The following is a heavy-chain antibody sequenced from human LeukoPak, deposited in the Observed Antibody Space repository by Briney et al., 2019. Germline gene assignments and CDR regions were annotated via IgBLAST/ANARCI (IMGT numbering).Heavy chain of an antibody. CDR2: IKTKSEGGTT. CDR3: TTEFKELGSFFYFYYMDV. CDR1: GFTFRNYG. Sequence: GGSLRLSCAASGFTFRNYGMSWVRQAPGKGLEWVGRIKTKSEGGTTDYAAPAKGRFTISRDDSKNALFLQMDSLKSDDTAMYYCTTEFKELGSFFYFYYMDVWGTGTTVTISS. D-gene: IGHD3-10*01. J-gene: IGHJ6*03. V-gene: IGHV3-15*01.